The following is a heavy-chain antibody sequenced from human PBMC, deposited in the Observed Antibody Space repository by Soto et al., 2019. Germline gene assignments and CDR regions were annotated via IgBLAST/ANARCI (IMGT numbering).Heavy chain of an antibody. D-gene: IGHD1-26*01. CDR1: GFTFSDYY. Sequence: QVQLVESGGGLVKPGGSLRLSCAASGFTFSDYYMSWIRQTPGKGLEWVSYISSSSSYTNYADSVKGRFTISRDNAKNSLYLQMNSLRAEDTAVYYCARDLVGGIPNYWGQGTLVTVSS. V-gene: IGHV3-11*06. CDR3: ARDLVGGIPNY. J-gene: IGHJ4*02. CDR2: ISSSSSYT.